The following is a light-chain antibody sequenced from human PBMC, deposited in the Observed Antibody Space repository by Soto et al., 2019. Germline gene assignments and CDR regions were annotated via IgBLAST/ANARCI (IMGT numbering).Light chain of an antibody. Sequence: QSAMTQPPSVSAAPGQTVTISCSGSSSNIGGNSVSWYQQLPGTAPKLFIYDDNKRPSGIPDRFSGSKSGTSATLGITGFQTGDEADYYCGSWDSSLSAYVFGTGTKLTVL. CDR1: SSNIGGNS. CDR2: DDN. CDR3: GSWDSSLSAYV. J-gene: IGLJ1*01. V-gene: IGLV1-51*01.